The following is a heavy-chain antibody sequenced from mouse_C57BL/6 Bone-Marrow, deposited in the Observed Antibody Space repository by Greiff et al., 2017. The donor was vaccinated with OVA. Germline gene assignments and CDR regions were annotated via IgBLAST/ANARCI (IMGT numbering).Heavy chain of an antibody. V-gene: IGHV1-64*01. Sequence: VQWVESGAELVKPGASVKLSCKASGYTFTSYWMHWVKQRPGQGLEWIGMIHPNSGSTNYNEKFKSKATLTVDKSSSTAYMQLSSLTSEDSAVYYCASPLITTVVPFAYWGQGTLVTVSA. J-gene: IGHJ3*01. CDR3: ASPLITTVVPFAY. D-gene: IGHD1-1*01. CDR1: GYTFTSYW. CDR2: IHPNSGST.